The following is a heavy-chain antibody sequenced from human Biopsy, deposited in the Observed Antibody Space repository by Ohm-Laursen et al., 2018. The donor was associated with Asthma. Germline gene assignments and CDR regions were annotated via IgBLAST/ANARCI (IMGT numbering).Heavy chain of an antibody. D-gene: IGHD3-9*01. CDR2: IIPIFGTA. CDR1: GGTFSRYA. CDR3: ARTYYDFLTGQVNDAFAM. V-gene: IGHV1-69*13. Sequence: SVTASCKASGGTFSRYAISWVRQAAGQGLEWMGGIIPIFGTANYAQKLQGRVTITADESTSTAYMDLSSLRSEDTAVYYCARTYYDFLTGQVNDAFAMWGQGTMVTVSS. J-gene: IGHJ3*02.